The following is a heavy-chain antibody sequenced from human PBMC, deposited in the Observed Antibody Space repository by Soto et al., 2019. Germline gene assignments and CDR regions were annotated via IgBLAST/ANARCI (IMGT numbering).Heavy chain of an antibody. CDR1: GDSVSSNSAA. J-gene: IGHJ3*02. Sequence: SQTLSLTCAISGDSVSSNSAAWNWIRQSPSRGLEWLGRTYYRSKWYNDYAVSVKSRITINPDTSKNQFSLQLNSVTPEDTAVYYCVLGGLRLDAFDIWGQGTMVTVSS. CDR2: TYYRSKWYN. D-gene: IGHD4-17*01. CDR3: VLGGLRLDAFDI. V-gene: IGHV6-1*01.